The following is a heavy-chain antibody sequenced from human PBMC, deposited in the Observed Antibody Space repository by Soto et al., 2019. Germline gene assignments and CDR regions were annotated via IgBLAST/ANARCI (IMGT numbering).Heavy chain of an antibody. CDR3: ATTLHSSSST. V-gene: IGHV4-31*03. CDR1: GGSISSGGYY. Sequence: PSETLSLTCTVSGGSISSGGYYWSWIRQHPGKGLEWIGYIYYSGGTYYNPSLKSRVTISVDTSKNQFSLKLSSVTAADTAVYYCATTLHSSSSTWGQGTLVTVSS. J-gene: IGHJ5*02. CDR2: IYYSGGT. D-gene: IGHD6-6*01.